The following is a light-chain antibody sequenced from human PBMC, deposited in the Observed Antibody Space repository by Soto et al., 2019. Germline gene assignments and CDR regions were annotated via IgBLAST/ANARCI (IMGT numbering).Light chain of an antibody. J-gene: IGLJ3*02. CDR2: GND. CDR1: SSNIGGSG. V-gene: IGLV1-44*01. CDR3: ATCYDSLNGVV. Sequence: QSVLTQPPSASGTTGQRVTISCSGSSSNIGGSGVNWYQQIQGTAPKLRIYGNDQRPSGVPERFSGSTSGTSATLAISVLQSEDEDNYYCATCYDSLNGVVFGGGTKLTVL.